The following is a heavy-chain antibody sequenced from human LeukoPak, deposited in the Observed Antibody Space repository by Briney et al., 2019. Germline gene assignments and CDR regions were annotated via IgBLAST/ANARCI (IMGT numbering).Heavy chain of an antibody. D-gene: IGHD6-19*01. J-gene: IGHJ4*02. V-gene: IGHV3-23*01. CDR1: GFTFSDYA. CDR2: ISGSGGST. CDR3: AKVTVAYYFDS. Sequence: PGGSLRLSCAASGFTFSDYAMSWVRQAPGKGLEWVSTISGSGGSTYYADSVEGRVTISRDNSKNTLYLQVNSLRAEDTAVYYCAKVTVAYYFDSWGQGTLVTVSS.